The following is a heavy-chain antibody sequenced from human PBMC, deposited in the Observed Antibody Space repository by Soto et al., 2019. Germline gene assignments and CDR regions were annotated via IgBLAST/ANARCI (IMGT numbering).Heavy chain of an antibody. Sequence: GGSLRLSCTTSGFTFGDYAMGWFRQPPGKGLEWVGFIRSKANGGTTEYAASVKDRVVISRDDSKSVAYLQMNSLKTEDTAVYYCSRDDFWRDLVACCGVDVWGQGNTVTVSS. CDR3: SRDDFWRDLVACCGVDV. D-gene: IGHD3-3*01. V-gene: IGHV3-49*03. J-gene: IGHJ6*02. CDR2: IRSKANGGTT. CDR1: GFTFGDYA.